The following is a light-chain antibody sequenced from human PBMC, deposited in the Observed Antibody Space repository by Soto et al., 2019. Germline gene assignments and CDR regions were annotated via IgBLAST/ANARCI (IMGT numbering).Light chain of an antibody. CDR1: SSDIGGYNY. CDR3: SSYAGSNNFVV. J-gene: IGLJ2*01. Sequence: SALTQPPSASGSPGQSVTISCTGTSSDIGGYNYVSWYQQHPGKAPKLMIYELSKRPSGVPDRFSGSKSGNTASLTVSGLQAEDEADYYCSSYAGSNNFVVFGGGTKVTVL. CDR2: ELS. V-gene: IGLV2-8*01.